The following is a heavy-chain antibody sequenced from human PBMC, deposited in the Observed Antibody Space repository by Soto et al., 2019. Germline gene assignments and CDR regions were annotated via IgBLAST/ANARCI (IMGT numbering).Heavy chain of an antibody. V-gene: IGHV3-20*04. Sequence: PGGSLRLSWAASGFTFDDYGMSWVRQAPGKGREWVSGINWNGGSTGYADSVKGRFTISRDNAKNSLYLQMNSLRVEDTAVYYCAGSGWYFPFDYWGQGTLVTVSS. J-gene: IGHJ4*02. CDR1: GFTFDDYG. CDR2: INWNGGST. D-gene: IGHD6-19*01. CDR3: AGSGWYFPFDY.